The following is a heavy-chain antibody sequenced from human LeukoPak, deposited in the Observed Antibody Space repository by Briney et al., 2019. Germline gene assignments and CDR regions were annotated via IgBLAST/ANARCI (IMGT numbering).Heavy chain of an antibody. CDR1: GYTFTEYY. CDR3: ARDLDDAFDI. V-gene: IGHV1-2*02. Sequence: AASAKVSCKASGYTFTEYYIHWVRQAPGQGLEWMGWINPKTGSTNYPQKFQGRVTMTRDTSISTTNMELSRLRSDDTAVYFCARDLDDAFDIWGQGTMVTVSS. CDR2: INPKTGST. J-gene: IGHJ3*02. D-gene: IGHD1-1*01.